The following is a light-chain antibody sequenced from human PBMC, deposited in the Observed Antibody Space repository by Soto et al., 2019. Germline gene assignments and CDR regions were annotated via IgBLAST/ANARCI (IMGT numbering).Light chain of an antibody. V-gene: IGKV3-20*01. CDR2: GAS. J-gene: IGKJ1*01. CDR1: QSVSSRN. CDR3: QQDGSSPRT. Sequence: EIVLTQSPGTLSLSPGERATLSCRASQSVSSRNLAWYQQKPGQAPRLLIYGASSRATGIPDRFSGSGSGTDFTFTISRLEPEDFAVYYCQQDGSSPRTFGQGTKVEIK.